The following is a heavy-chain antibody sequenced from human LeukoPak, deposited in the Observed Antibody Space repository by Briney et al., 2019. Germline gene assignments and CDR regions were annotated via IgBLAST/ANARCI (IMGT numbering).Heavy chain of an antibody. D-gene: IGHD5-18*01. Sequence: SGGSLRLSCAASEFSVGSNYMTWVRQAPGKGLEWVANIKQDGSEKYYVDSVKGRFTISRDNAKNSLYLQMNSLRAEDTAVYYCARNDGYSYGFDYWGQGTLVTVSS. V-gene: IGHV3-7*01. CDR2: IKQDGSEK. J-gene: IGHJ4*02. CDR3: ARNDGYSYGFDY. CDR1: EFSVGSNY.